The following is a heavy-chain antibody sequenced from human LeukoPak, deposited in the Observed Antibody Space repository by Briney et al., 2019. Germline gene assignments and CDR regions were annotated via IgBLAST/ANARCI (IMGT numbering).Heavy chain of an antibody. V-gene: IGHV4-61*02. CDR2: IYTSGST. Sequence: SETLSLTCTVSGGSISSGSYYWSWIRQPAGKGLEWIGRIYTSGSTNYNPSLKSRVTISVETSKNQFSLKLSSVTAADTAVYYCAQERIFGVVIRWFDPWGQGTLVTVSS. J-gene: IGHJ5*02. D-gene: IGHD3-3*01. CDR3: AQERIFGVVIRWFDP. CDR1: GGSISSGSYY.